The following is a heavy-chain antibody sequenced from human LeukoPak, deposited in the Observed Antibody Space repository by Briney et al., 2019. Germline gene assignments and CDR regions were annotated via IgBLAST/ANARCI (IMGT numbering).Heavy chain of an antibody. Sequence: GGSLRLSCAASGFTFSSYAMSWVRQAPGRGLEWFSAISGSGSSTYYADAVKGRFTISRDTSKTTLFLEMNSLRADDTAVYYCAKGSSSVRPYFFDYWAQGTLVTVSS. D-gene: IGHD3-10*01. CDR1: GFTFSSYA. J-gene: IGHJ4*02. V-gene: IGHV3-23*01. CDR2: ISGSGSST. CDR3: AKGSSSVRPYFFDY.